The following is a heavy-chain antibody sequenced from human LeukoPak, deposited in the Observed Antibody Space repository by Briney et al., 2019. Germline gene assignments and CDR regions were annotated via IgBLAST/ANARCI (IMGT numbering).Heavy chain of an antibody. CDR3: ARQYQLLNWFDP. CDR2: INPSGGST. CDR1: GYTFTSYY. D-gene: IGHD2-2*01. Sequence: GASVKVSCKASGYTFTSYYMHWVRQAPGQGLEWMGIINPSGGSTSYAQKFQGRVTMTRDMSTSTVYMELSSLRSEDTAVYYCARQYQLLNWFDPWGQGTLVTVSS. V-gene: IGHV1-46*01. J-gene: IGHJ5*02.